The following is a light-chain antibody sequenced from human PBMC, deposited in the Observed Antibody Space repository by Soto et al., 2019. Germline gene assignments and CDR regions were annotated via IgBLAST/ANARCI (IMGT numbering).Light chain of an antibody. Sequence: QTVVTQEPSFSVSPGGTVTLTCGLSSGSVSTSYYPSWYQQTPGQAPRTLIYSTNTRSSGVPDRFSGSILGNKAALTITGAQEDDESDYYCVLYMSSGLQVFGTGTKLTVL. CDR2: STN. V-gene: IGLV8-61*01. CDR3: VLYMSSGLQV. CDR1: SGSVSTSYY. J-gene: IGLJ1*01.